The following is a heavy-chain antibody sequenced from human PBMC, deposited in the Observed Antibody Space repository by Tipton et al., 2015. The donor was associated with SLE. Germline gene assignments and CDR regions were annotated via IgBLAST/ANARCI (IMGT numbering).Heavy chain of an antibody. D-gene: IGHD6-19*01. CDR1: GFSISSYF. J-gene: IGHJ4*02. Sequence: TLSLTCTVSGFSISSYFWGWIRQPPGKGLEWLGTIYHSGSTNYNPSLKSRVTMSVDTSKNQFSLKLSSVTAADTAVYYCARNWYSSGWPVLDRWGQGTLVTVSS. V-gene: IGHV4-59*08. CDR2: IYHSGST. CDR3: ARNWYSSGWPVLDR.